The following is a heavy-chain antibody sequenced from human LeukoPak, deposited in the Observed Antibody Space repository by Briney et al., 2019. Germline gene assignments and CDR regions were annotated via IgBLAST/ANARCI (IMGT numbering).Heavy chain of an antibody. CDR1: GYTFTSYD. V-gene: IGHV1-8*03. J-gene: IGHJ6*03. CDR2: MNPISGNT. Sequence: GASVKVSCKASGYTFTSYDINWVRQATGQGLEWMGWMNPISGNTGYAQKFQGRVTITKNTSISTAYMELSSLRSEDTAVYYCARIERIVVPAAKGYYDFWSGYRDYYYYYMDVWGKGTTVTVSS. CDR3: ARIERIVVPAAKGYYDFWSGYRDYYYYYMDV. D-gene: IGHD3-3*01.